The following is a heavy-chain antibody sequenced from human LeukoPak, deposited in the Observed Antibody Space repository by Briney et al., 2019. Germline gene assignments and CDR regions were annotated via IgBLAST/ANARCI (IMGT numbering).Heavy chain of an antibody. D-gene: IGHD2-2*01. CDR1: GYPINNAYY. CDR2: LYHPDST. CDR3: ARDGKYQLLRLWYFDL. Sequence: SETLSLTCGVSGYPINNAYYWVWIRPPPGKGLEWIGSLYHPDSTYYNPSLKSRVTISVDTSKNQFSLKLSSVTAADTAVYYCARDGKYQLLRLWYFDLWGRGTLVTVSS. V-gene: IGHV4-38-2*02. J-gene: IGHJ2*01.